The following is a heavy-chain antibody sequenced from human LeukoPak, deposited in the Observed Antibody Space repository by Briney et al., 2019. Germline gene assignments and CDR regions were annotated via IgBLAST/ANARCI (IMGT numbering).Heavy chain of an antibody. V-gene: IGHV3-11*01. CDR3: ARDGEMATITSWFDP. CDR1: GFTFSDYY. J-gene: IGHJ5*02. D-gene: IGHD5-24*01. Sequence: NTGGSLRLSCAASGFTFSDYYMSWIRQAPGKGLEWVSYISSTGNTIYYADSVKGRFTISRDNAKNSLYLQMNSLRAEDTAVYFCARDGEMATITSWFDPWGQGTLVTVSS. CDR2: ISSTGNTI.